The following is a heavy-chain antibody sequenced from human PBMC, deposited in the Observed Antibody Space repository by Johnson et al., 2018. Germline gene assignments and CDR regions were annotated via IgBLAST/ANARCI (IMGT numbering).Heavy chain of an antibody. D-gene: IGHD3-22*01. V-gene: IGHV3-23*04. CDR2: ISDSGGGT. CDR3: ARGNGDSSGCFDY. CDR1: GFTFSDYA. Sequence: VQLVQSGGALVQPGGSLRLSCAASGFTFSDYAMSWVRQAPGKGLEWVSTISDSGGGTYYAGSVKGRFTISRDNSKKPLSLQLNSLRVEDTAIYYCARGNGDSSGCFDYWGRGTLVTVSS. J-gene: IGHJ4*02.